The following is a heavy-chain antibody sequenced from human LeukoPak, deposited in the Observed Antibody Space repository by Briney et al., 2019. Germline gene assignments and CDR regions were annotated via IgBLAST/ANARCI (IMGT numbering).Heavy chain of an antibody. CDR2: IIPIFGTA. CDR1: GGTFSSYA. D-gene: IGHD6-19*01. CDR3: ARRGVVAGYDAFDI. Sequence: SVKVSCKASGGTFSSYAISWVRQAPGQGLEWMGGIIPIFGTANYAQKFQGRVTITADESTSTAYMELSSLRSEDTAVYYCARRGVVAGYDAFDIWGQGTMVTVSS. J-gene: IGHJ3*02. V-gene: IGHV1-69*13.